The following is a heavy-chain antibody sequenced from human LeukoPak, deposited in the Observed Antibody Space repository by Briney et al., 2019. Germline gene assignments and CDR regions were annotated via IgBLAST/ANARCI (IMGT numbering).Heavy chain of an antibody. CDR2: IYYSGTT. D-gene: IGHD5-18*01. J-gene: IGHJ5*02. CDR1: GGSISSYY. Sequence: SETLSLTCTVSGGSISSYYWGWIRQPPGKGLEWIGSIYYSGTTHYNPSLESRVTISVDTSKNQFSLKLASVTAADTAIYYCAKGAGGFSYYNWSDPWGQGTLVTVSS. CDR3: AKGAGGFSYYNWSDP. V-gene: IGHV4-39*07.